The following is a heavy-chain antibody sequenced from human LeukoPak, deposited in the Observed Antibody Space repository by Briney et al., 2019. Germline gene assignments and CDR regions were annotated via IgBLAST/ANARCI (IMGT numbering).Heavy chain of an antibody. CDR3: ARIGAGSSRDY. D-gene: IGHD6-13*01. CDR1: GFTFSSYE. Sequence: GGSLRLSCAASGFTFSSYEMNWVRQAPGKGLEWVSYISSSGSTIYYADSVKGRFTISRDNAKNSLYLQMNSLRAEDTAVYYCARIGAGSSRDYWGQGTQVTVSS. CDR2: ISSSGSTI. V-gene: IGHV3-48*03. J-gene: IGHJ4*02.